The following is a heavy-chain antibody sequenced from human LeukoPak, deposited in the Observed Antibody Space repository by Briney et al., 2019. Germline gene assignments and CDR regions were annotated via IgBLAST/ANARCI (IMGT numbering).Heavy chain of an antibody. V-gene: IGHV3-23*01. Sequence: GGTLRLSCAASGFTFNNYAMSWVRQAPGKGLEWVSTISGSDDNTYYADSVKGRFTISRDISKNTLYLQMNSLRADDTAVYYCANDFDHWGQGTLVTVSS. CDR1: GFTFNNYA. CDR3: ANDFDH. J-gene: IGHJ4*02. CDR2: ISGSDDNT.